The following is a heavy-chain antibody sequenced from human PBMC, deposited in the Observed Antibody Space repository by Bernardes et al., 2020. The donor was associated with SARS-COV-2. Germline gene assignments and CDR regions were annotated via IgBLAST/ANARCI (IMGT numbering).Heavy chain of an antibody. D-gene: IGHD3-22*01. J-gene: IGHJ6*02. CDR3: AREVPKYRDNSGYAHYYYAMDV. V-gene: IGHV3-30-3*01. CDR2: ISYDGSNK. Sequence: GGSLRLSCAASGFTFSSYAMHWVRQAPGKGLEWVAVISYDGSNKYAASVKGRFIISRDDSRKSVYLQMNSLKTEDTAVYYCAREVPKYRDNSGYAHYYYAMDVWGQGTTVTVSS. CDR1: GFTFSSYA.